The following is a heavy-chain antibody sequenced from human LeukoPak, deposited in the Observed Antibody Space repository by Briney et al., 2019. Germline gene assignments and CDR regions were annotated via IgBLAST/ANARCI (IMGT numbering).Heavy chain of an antibody. CDR2: ITSDSRYM. CDR1: GFTFSSYN. D-gene: IGHD6-19*01. J-gene: IGHJ6*03. CDR3: ARVGIAVAGTSAMDYYYYMDV. Sequence: GGSLRLSCVASGFTFSSYNMNWVRQAPGKALEWVSSITSDSRYMYYGDSVKGRFTISRDNAKNSLYLQMNSLRAEDTAVYYCARVGIAVAGTSAMDYYYYMDVWGKGTTVTVSS. V-gene: IGHV3-21*01.